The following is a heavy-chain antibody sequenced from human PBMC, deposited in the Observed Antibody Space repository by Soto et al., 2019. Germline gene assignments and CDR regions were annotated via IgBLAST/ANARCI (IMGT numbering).Heavy chain of an antibody. J-gene: IGHJ4*02. CDR1: GGSVSSNSYS. D-gene: IGHD6-19*01. Sequence: SETLSLTCTVSGGSVSSNSYSWGWVRQSPGKGLEWIGTIYSNDNTHYNPSLLSRVTISVDTSKNQLSLKLSSVTAADTAVYYCARGLAPVELDYWGPGALVTVSS. CDR2: IYSNDNT. CDR3: ARGLAPVELDY. V-gene: IGHV4-39*07.